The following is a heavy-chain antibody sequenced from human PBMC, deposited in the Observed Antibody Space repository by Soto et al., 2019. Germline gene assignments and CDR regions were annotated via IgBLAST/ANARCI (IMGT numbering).Heavy chain of an antibody. CDR2: IWLDGSTQ. Sequence: GGSLRLSCAASGFTFSNSGMHWVRQAPGRGLEWVAIIWLDGSTQYYADSVKGRFTISRDNSKNTLFLQMNSLRAEDTAVYYCARAPLTIYDTSGYYDLWGQGTLVTVSS. D-gene: IGHD3-22*01. V-gene: IGHV3-33*01. CDR1: GFTFSNSG. J-gene: IGHJ5*02. CDR3: ARAPLTIYDTSGYYDL.